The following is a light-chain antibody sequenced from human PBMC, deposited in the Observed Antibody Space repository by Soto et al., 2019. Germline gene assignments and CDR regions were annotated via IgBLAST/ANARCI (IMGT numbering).Light chain of an antibody. J-gene: IGKJ1*01. CDR1: QSVSNN. CDR2: GAS. Sequence: EIVMTQSPATLSVSPGESATLSCRASQSVSNNLTWYQQKPGQPPRLLIYGASTRATGVPGRFSGSGSGTEFTLTISSLQSEDFAVYYCQQYNDWWTFGQGTEVDI. CDR3: QQYNDWWT. V-gene: IGKV3-15*01.